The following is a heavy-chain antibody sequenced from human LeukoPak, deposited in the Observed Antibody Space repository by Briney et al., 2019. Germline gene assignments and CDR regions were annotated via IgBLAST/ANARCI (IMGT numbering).Heavy chain of an antibody. CDR2: IYYSGST. Sequence: TSETLSLTCTVSGGSISSSSFYWGWIRQPPGKGLEWIGSIYYSGSTYYNPSLKSRVTISVDTSKNQFSLKLSSVTAADTAVYYCASPTPRPHGSGSYYTDWGQGTLVTVSS. V-gene: IGHV4-39*07. CDR1: GGSISSSSFY. CDR3: ASPTPRPHGSGSYYTD. D-gene: IGHD3-10*01. J-gene: IGHJ4*02.